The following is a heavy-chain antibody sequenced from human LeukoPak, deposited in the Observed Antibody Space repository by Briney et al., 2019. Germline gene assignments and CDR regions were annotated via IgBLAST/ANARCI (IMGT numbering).Heavy chain of an antibody. CDR2: IYYSGST. D-gene: IGHD5-18*01. CDR3: ARDRGRIQLWSSTIGGYYYGMDV. V-gene: IGHV4-59*01. J-gene: IGHJ6*02. Sequence: PSETLSLTCTVSGGSISSYYWSWIRQPPGKGLEWIGYIYYSGSTNYNPSLKSRVTISVDTSKNQFSLKLSSVTAADTAAYYCARDRGRIQLWSSTIGGYYYGMDVWGQGTTVTVSS. CDR1: GGSISSYY.